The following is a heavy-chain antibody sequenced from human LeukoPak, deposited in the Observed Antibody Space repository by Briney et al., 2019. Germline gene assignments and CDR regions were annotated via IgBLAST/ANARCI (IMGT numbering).Heavy chain of an antibody. D-gene: IGHD5-12*01. Sequence: PSETLSLTCTVSGGSISSSSYYWGWIRQPPGKGLEWIGSIYYSGSTYYNPSLKSRVTISVDTSKNQFSLKLSSVTAADAAVYYCARQTSLAGYSGYSRAVDWFDPWGQGTLVTVSS. CDR2: IYYSGST. CDR1: GGSISSSSYY. J-gene: IGHJ5*02. CDR3: ARQTSLAGYSGYSRAVDWFDP. V-gene: IGHV4-39*01.